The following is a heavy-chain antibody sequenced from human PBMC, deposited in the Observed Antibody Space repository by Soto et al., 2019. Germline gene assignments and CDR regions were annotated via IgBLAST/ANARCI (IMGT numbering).Heavy chain of an antibody. D-gene: IGHD2-21*02. CDR3: ARALGVYCGGDCALDY. CDR2: IWYDGSNK. V-gene: IGHV3-33*01. CDR1: GFTFSSYG. J-gene: IGHJ4*02. Sequence: QVQLVESGGGVVQPGRSLRLSCAASGFTFSSYGMHWVRQAPGKGLEWVAVIWYDGSNKYYADSVMGRFTISRDNSKNTLYLQMNSLRAEDTAVYYCARALGVYCGGDCALDYWGQGTLVTVSS.